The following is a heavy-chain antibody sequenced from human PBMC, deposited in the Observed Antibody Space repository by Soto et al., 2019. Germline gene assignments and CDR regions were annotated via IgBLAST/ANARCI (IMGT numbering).Heavy chain of an antibody. D-gene: IGHD1-1*01. V-gene: IGHV3-74*01. CDR3: LRDQRHWNEFADQ. CDR1: GFAFGSYW. J-gene: IGHJ4*02. Sequence: VQLVESGGGLVQPGGSLRLSCAASGFAFGSYWMHWDRQAPGKGLVWVSRISQDGAIATQADSVKGRFTISRDNAKNTLSLQMNSLRADDTAVYYCLRDQRHWNEFADQWGQGTLVTVSS. CDR2: ISQDGAIA.